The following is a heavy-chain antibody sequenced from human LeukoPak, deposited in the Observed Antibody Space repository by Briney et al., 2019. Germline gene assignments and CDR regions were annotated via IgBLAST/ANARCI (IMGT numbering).Heavy chain of an antibody. V-gene: IGHV7-4-1*02. CDR3: ARILSRLYCSGGSCYSGSDY. J-gene: IGHJ4*02. Sequence: GASVKVSCKASGYTFTTNAMNWVRQAPGQGLEWMGWINTNTGNPTYAQGFTGRFVFSLDTSVSTAYLQISSLKAEDTAVYYCARILSRLYCSGGSCYSGSDYWGQGTLVTVSS. CDR2: INTNTGNP. D-gene: IGHD2-15*01. CDR1: GYTFTTNA.